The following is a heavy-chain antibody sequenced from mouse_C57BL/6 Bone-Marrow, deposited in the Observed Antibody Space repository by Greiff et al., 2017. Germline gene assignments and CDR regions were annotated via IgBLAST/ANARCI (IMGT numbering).Heavy chain of an antibody. D-gene: IGHD2-4*01. Sequence: QVQLQQSGAELVRPGTSVKVSCKASGYAFTNYLIEWVKQRPGQGLAWIGVINPGSGGTNYNEKFKGKATLTADKSSSTAYMQLSSLTSEDSAVYFCARSEGLRGFAYWGQGTLVTVSA. CDR3: ARSEGLRGFAY. V-gene: IGHV1-54*01. CDR1: GYAFTNYL. CDR2: INPGSGGT. J-gene: IGHJ3*01.